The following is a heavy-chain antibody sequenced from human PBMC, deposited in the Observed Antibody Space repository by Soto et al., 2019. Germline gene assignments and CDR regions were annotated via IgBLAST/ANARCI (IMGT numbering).Heavy chain of an antibody. CDR3: ARDLFYDRDLGGFDP. CDR2: IHSGGST. Sequence: EVQLVESGGGLIQPGGSLRLSCAASGFTVSSNYMSWVRPAPGKGLEWVSVIHSGGSTYYADSVKGRFTIFSDNLKNTMSLQMNNLRADDTAVYYCARDLFYDRDLGGFDPWGQGTLVTVSS. CDR1: GFTVSSNY. D-gene: IGHD3-22*01. V-gene: IGHV3-53*01. J-gene: IGHJ5*02.